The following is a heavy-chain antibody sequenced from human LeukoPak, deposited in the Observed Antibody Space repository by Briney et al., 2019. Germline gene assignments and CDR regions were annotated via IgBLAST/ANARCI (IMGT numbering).Heavy chain of an antibody. J-gene: IGHJ4*02. V-gene: IGHV1-69*04. CDR2: IIPILGIA. D-gene: IGHD3-22*01. CDR1: GGTFSSYA. CDR3: ARTRDSSGYYKYYFDY. Sequence: SVKVSCKAFGGTFSSYAISWVRQAPGQGLEWMGRIIPILGIANYAQKFQGRVTITADKSTSTAYMELSSLRSEDTAVYYCARTRDSSGYYKYYFDYWGQGTLVTVSS.